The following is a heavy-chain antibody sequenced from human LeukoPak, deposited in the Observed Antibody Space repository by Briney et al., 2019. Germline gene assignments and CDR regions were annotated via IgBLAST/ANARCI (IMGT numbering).Heavy chain of an antibody. J-gene: IGHJ4*02. V-gene: IGHV3-74*01. Sequence: GGSLRLFCTASGFSFSGHWMHWARQLPGKGLVWVSRISPTGSTTSYADSVKGRFTVSRDNAKNTLYLQVNNLRAEDTAVYYCARGPNSNWSGLDFWGQGTLLTVSS. D-gene: IGHD6-6*01. CDR1: GFSFSGHW. CDR2: ISPTGSTT. CDR3: ARGPNSNWSGLDF.